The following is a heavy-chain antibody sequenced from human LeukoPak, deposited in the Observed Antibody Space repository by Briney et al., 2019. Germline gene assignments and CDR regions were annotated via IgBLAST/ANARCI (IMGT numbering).Heavy chain of an antibody. V-gene: IGHV3-23*01. Sequence: GGSLRLSCADSEFTFSSYAMTWVRQAPGKGLEWVSGISDSGHSTYYADSVKGRFTISRDNSKDTLYLQMNSLRAEDTAVYYCAELGITMIGGVWGKGTTVTISS. CDR3: AELGITMIGGV. CDR2: ISDSGHST. J-gene: IGHJ6*04. CDR1: EFTFSSYA. D-gene: IGHD3-10*02.